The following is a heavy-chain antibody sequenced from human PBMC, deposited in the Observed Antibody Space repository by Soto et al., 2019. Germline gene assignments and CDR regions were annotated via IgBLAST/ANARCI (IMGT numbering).Heavy chain of an antibody. CDR2: MNPNSGNT. D-gene: IGHD6-19*01. J-gene: IGHJ4*02. V-gene: IGHV1-8*01. Sequence: QVQLVQSGAEVKKPGASVRVSCKASGYTFTSYDINWVRQATGQGLEWMGWMNPNSGNTGYAQKFQGRVTMTRNTSISTAYMELTSLRSEDTAVYYCARVGSGWYQYYFDYWGQGTLVTVSS. CDR1: GYTFTSYD. CDR3: ARVGSGWYQYYFDY.